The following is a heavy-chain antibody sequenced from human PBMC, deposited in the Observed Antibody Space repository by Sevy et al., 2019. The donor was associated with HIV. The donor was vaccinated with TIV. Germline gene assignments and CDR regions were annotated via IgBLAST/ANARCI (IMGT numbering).Heavy chain of an antibody. CDR1: GVSMTGYY. V-gene: IGHV4-59*01. Sequence: SETLSLTCSVSGVSMTGYYWSWIRKPPGKGLEWIGYIYYSGRTNYNPSFNSPVTISVDTSKSQFSLQLSSVTSADTAVYYCAGGDGYNRYWGQGTLVTVSS. CDR2: IYYSGRT. J-gene: IGHJ4*02. D-gene: IGHD1-1*01. CDR3: AGGDGYNRY.